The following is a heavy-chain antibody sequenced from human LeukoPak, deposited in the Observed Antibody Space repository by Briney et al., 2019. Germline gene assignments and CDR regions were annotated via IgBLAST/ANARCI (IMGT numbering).Heavy chain of an antibody. V-gene: IGHV3-23*01. CDR3: AKGQELDDGVFDS. D-gene: IGHD1-1*01. J-gene: IGHJ4*02. CDR2: IRSNGDTT. Sequence: GGSLRLSCTASGFNFSSLAMTWVRQAPGKGLEWVSTIRSNGDTTYNADSVKGRFTISRDNSKNTLYLELNSLRVEDTATFYCAKGQELDDGVFDSWGQGTMVTVSS. CDR1: GFNFSSLA.